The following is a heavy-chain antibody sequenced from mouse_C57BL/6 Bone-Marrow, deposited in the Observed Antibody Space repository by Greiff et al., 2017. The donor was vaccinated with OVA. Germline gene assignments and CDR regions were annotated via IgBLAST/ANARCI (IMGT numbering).Heavy chain of an antibody. CDR2: IYPGSGST. V-gene: IGHV1-55*01. CDR3: AMGPIYYFDY. J-gene: IGHJ2*01. CDR1: GYTFTSYW. Sequence: VQLQQPGAELVKPGASVKLSCKASGYTFTSYWITWVKQRPGQGLEWIGDIYPGSGSTNYTEKFKSKATLTVDTSSSTAYMQLSSLTSEDSAVYYCAMGPIYYFDYWGQGTTLTVSS. D-gene: IGHD6-5*01.